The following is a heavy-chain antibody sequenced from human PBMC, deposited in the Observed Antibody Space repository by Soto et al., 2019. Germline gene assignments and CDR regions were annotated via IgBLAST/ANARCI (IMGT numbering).Heavy chain of an antibody. CDR2: IHHSGSP. Sequence: VQLQESGPGLVKPLQTLSLTCTVYGDLIIIGDDYWNWIRQHPEKVLEWIGYIHHSGSPSYTPSLKHRVAMSVDTSKNQFSLKLSVVTAADKAVYYCARGLMACDPWGQRTLVNVSS. V-gene: IGHV4-31*03. J-gene: IGHJ5*02. CDR1: GDLIIIGDDY. CDR3: ARGLMACDP.